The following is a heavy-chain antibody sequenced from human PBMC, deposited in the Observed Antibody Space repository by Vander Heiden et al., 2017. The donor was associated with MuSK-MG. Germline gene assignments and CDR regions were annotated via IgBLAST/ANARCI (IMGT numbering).Heavy chain of an antibody. V-gene: IGHV3-66*01. J-gene: IGHJ2*01. CDR2: IYSGGST. D-gene: IGHD2-15*01. CDR1: GFTVSSNY. Sequence: EVQLVESGGGLVQPGGSLRLSCAASGFTVSSNYMSWVRQAPGKGLEWVSVIYSGGSTYYAESVKGRFTISRDNSKNTLYLQMNSLRAEDTAVYYCARDRSHCSGGSCYHWYFDLWGRGTLVTVSS. CDR3: ARDRSHCSGGSCYHWYFDL.